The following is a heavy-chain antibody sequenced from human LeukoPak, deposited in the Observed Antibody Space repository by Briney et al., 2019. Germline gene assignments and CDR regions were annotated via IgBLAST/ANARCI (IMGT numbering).Heavy chain of an antibody. CDR2: INHSGST. J-gene: IGHJ2*01. Sequence: PSETLSLTCAVYGGSFSGYYWSWIRQPPGKGLEWIGEINHSGSTNYNPSLKSRVTISVDTSKNQFSLKLSSVTAADTAVYYCARDAGGYWYFDLWGRGTLVTVSS. CDR1: GGSFSGYY. CDR3: ARDAGGYWYFDL. V-gene: IGHV4-34*01.